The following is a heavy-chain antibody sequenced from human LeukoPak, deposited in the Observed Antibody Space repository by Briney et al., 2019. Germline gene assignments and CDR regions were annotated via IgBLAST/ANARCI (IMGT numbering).Heavy chain of an antibody. D-gene: IGHD1-1*01. CDR1: GFTFSSFW. Sequence: GGSLRLSCAASGFTFSSFWMSWVRQTPGKGLEWVANIQQGGSVKHYVDSVKGRFTISRDNSKNTLYLQMNSLRAEDTAVYYCAKDPQTGTTHWGQGTLVTVSS. CDR3: AKDPQTGTTH. J-gene: IGHJ4*02. V-gene: IGHV3-7*03. CDR2: IQQGGSVK.